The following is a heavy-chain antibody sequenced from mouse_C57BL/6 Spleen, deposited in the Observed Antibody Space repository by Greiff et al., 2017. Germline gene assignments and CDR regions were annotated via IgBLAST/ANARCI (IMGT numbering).Heavy chain of an antibody. CDR2: ISSGGSYT. CDR3: ARLPDYDYRGLDY. Sequence: DVMLVESGGDLVKPGGSLKLSCAASGFTFSSYGMSWVRQTPDKRLEWVATISSGGSYTYYPDSVKGRFTISRDNAKNTLYLQMSSLKSEDTAMYYCARLPDYDYRGLDYWGQGTTLTVSS. CDR1: GFTFSSYG. J-gene: IGHJ2*01. V-gene: IGHV5-6*02. D-gene: IGHD2-4*01.